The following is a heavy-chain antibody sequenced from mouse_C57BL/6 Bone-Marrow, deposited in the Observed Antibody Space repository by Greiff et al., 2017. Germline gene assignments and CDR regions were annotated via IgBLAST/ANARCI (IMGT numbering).Heavy chain of an antibody. V-gene: IGHV1-4*01. D-gene: IGHD1-1*01. J-gene: IGHJ2*01. CDR1: GYTFTSYT. CDR2: INPSSGYT. Sequence: VQLQQSGAELARPGASVKMSCKASGYTFTSYTMHWVKQRPGQGLEWIGYINPSSGYTKYNQKFKDTATLTADKSSSTAYMQLSSMTSEYSAVYYCASITTVVVDYWGQGTTLTVSS. CDR3: ASITTVVVDY.